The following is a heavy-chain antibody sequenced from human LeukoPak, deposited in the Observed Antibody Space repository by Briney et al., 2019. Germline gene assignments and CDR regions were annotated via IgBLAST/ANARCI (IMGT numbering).Heavy chain of an antibody. CDR3: FFKQKTAYEIMGYFQY. D-gene: IGHD2-21*01. J-gene: IGHJ1*01. V-gene: IGHV5-51*01. Sequence: GESLKISCKGSGYSLTRYWIGSVRPMPGKGLEWMGIIYPGDSDTRYSPSFQGQVTISADKSISTAYLQWSSLKASDTAMYFCFFKQKTAYEIMGYFQYWGQGTLVTVSS. CDR2: IYPGDSDT. CDR1: GYSLTRYW.